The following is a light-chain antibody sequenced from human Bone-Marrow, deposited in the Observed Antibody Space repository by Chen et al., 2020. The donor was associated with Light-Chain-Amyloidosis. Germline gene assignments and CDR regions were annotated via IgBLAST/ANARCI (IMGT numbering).Light chain of an antibody. V-gene: IGLV2-14*01. J-gene: IGLJ3*02. CDR2: EVT. Sequence: QSALTQPASVSGSPGQSITISCTGTSSDVGGYDLVSWYQQYPGKPPKLMIYEVTSRPSGISPLFSGSKSGNTASLTISGLQAEDEADYYCISHTSSGTLWVFGGGTKLTVL. CDR3: ISHTSSGTLWV. CDR1: SSDVGGYDL.